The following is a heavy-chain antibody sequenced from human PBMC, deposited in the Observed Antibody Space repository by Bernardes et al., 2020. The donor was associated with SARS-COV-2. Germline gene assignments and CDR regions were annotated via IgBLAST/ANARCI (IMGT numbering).Heavy chain of an antibody. CDR2: INSDGSST. V-gene: IGHV3-74*01. J-gene: IGHJ4*02. CDR3: TRDRGAGDTFDC. D-gene: IGHD3-10*01. CDR1: RFTFSNYW. Sequence: GGSLRLSCAASRFTFSNYWMHWVRQVPGKGLVWVARINSDGSSTRYADSVKGRFTISRDNAKNMLYLQMNSLRVEDTAVYYCTRDRGAGDTFDCWGQGTQVTVSS.